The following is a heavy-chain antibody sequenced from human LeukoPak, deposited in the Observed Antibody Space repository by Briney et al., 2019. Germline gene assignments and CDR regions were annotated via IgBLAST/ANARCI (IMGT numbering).Heavy chain of an antibody. CDR3: ARHYGP. V-gene: IGHV4-39*01. J-gene: IGHJ4*02. CDR2: IYYSGST. D-gene: IGHD3-10*01. Sequence: SFGSYPMSWVRQPPGKGLEWIGSIYYSGSTYYNPSLMSRVTISVDTSKNQFSLKLNSVTATDTAVYYCARHYGPWGQGTLVTVSS. CDR1: SFGSYP.